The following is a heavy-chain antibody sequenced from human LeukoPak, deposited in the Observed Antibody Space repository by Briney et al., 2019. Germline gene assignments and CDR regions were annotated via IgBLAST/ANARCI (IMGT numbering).Heavy chain of an antibody. Sequence: ASVKVSCKASGYTFTSYDINWVRQATGQGLEWMGWMNPNSGNTGYAQKFQGRVTMTRNTSISTAYMELSSLRSEDTAVYYCARDPGGGSLYYYYGMDVWGKGTTVTVSS. D-gene: IGHD2-15*01. J-gene: IGHJ6*04. CDR2: MNPNSGNT. CDR1: GYTFTSYD. V-gene: IGHV1-8*01. CDR3: ARDPGGGSLYYYYGMDV.